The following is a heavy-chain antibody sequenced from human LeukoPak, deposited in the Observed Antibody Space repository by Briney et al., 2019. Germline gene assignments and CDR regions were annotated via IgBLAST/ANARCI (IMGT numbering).Heavy chain of an antibody. V-gene: IGHV4-34*01. Sequence: PSETLSLTCAVFGGSFSGYFWTWVRQPPGMGLEWIGEINDSGSTNYSPSLKSRVTISVDTSKNQFSLRLRSVTAADTAVYYCARVKAYSSTTRRRGWFDPWGQGTLVTVSS. CDR1: GGSFSGYF. J-gene: IGHJ5*02. D-gene: IGHD5-18*01. CDR3: ARVKAYSSTTRRRGWFDP. CDR2: INDSGST.